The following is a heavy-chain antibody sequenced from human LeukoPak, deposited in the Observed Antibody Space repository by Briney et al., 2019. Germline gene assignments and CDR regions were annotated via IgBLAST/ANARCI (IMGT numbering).Heavy chain of an antibody. D-gene: IGHD6-19*01. CDR2: IYYSGST. Sequence: PSETLSLTCTVSGGSISSSSYYWGWIRQPPGKGLEWIGSIYYSGSTYYNPSLKSRVTISVDTSKNQFSLKLSSVTAADTAVYYCARAGIAVAGTGDPGAFDIWGQGTMVTVSS. V-gene: IGHV4-39*07. J-gene: IGHJ3*02. CDR1: GGSISSSSYY. CDR3: ARAGIAVAGTGDPGAFDI.